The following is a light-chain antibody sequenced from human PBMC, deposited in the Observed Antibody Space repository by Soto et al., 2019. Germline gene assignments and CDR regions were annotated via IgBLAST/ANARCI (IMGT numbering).Light chain of an antibody. CDR1: QDIGSW. J-gene: IGKJ4*01. V-gene: IGKV1-12*01. CDR3: QQANSFPLS. CDR2: AAS. Sequence: DIQVTQSPSSVSASVGDTVTIICRASQDIGSWSTWYRQKPGKVPELLIYAASTLQSGVPSRFSGSGSGTYFTLTITGLQPEDFATCYCQQANSFPLSFGGGTKVEIK.